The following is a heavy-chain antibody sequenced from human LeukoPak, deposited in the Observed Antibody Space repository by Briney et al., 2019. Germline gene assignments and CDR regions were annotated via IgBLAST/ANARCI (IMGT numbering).Heavy chain of an antibody. CDR2: IYYSGST. V-gene: IGHV4-59*11. D-gene: IGHD6-6*01. CDR1: GGSISSHY. CDR3: ARVSHSSSWYYYYMDV. Sequence: SENLSLTSTVSGGSISSHYCSWIRQPARRGREWVGYIYYSGSTNYHPSLKSRVPLSVDTSKNQVSLKLSSVSAADTAVYYCARVSHSSSWYYYYMDVLGKGTTVTVCS. J-gene: IGHJ6*03.